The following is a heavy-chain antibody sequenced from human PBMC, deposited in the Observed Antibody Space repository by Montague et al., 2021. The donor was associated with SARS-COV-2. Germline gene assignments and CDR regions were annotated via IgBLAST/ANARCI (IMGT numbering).Heavy chain of an antibody. V-gene: IGHV2-70*01. J-gene: IGHJ4*02. Sequence: PALVKPTQTLTLTCTFSGFSLSTSGMCVSWIRQPPGKALEWLALXXWDDDKYYGTSLKTRLTISKDTSKNQVVLTMTNMDPVDTATYYCARIRDYDILTGSYSGFDYWGQGTLVTVSS. CDR3: ARIRDYDILTGSYSGFDY. D-gene: IGHD3-9*01. CDR1: GFSLSTSGMC. CDR2: XXWDDDK.